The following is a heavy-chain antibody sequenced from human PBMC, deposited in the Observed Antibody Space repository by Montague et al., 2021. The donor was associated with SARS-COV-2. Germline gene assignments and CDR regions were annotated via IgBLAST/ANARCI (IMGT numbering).Heavy chain of an antibody. D-gene: IGHD2-2*01. CDR3: ARVRVVVPAATNWFDP. V-gene: IGHV4-31*03. CDR2: IYYSGST. CDR1: GGSISSGGYY. Sequence: TLSLTCTVSGGSISSGGYYWSWIRQHPGKGLEWIGYIYYSGSTYYNPSLKSRVTILVDTSKNQFSLKLSSVTAADTAVYYCARVRVVVPAATNWFDPWGQGTLVTVSS. J-gene: IGHJ5*02.